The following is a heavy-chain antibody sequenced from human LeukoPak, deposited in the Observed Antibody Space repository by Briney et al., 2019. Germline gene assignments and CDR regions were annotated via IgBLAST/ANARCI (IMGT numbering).Heavy chain of an antibody. J-gene: IGHJ5*02. D-gene: IGHD1-7*01. CDR1: GGSFSGYY. CDR3: ARFLGNNWNYVRWFDP. CDR2: INHSGST. V-gene: IGHV4-34*01. Sequence: SETLSLTCAVYGGSFSGYYWSWIRQPPGKGLEWIGEINHSGSTNYNPSLKSRVTISVDTSKNQFSLKLSSVTAADTAVYYCARFLGNNWNYVRWFDPWGQGTLVTVSA.